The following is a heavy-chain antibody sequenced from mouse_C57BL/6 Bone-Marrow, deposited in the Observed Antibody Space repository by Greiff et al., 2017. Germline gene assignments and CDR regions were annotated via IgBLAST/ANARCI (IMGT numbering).Heavy chain of an antibody. CDR3: AKNSGNTFYYAMDY. CDR1: GFSLTSYG. V-gene: IGHV2-5*01. CDR2: IWRGGST. Sequence: QVQLQQSGPGLVQPSQSLSITCTVSGFSLTSYGVHWVRQSPGKGLEWLGVIWRGGSTDYNAAFMSRLSITKDNSKCQVFFKMNSLQADDTAIYYCAKNSGNTFYYAMDYWGQGTSVTVSS. D-gene: IGHD1-3*01. J-gene: IGHJ4*01.